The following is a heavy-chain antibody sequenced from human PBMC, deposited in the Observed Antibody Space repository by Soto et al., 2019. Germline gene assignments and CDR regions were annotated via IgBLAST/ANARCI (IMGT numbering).Heavy chain of an antibody. J-gene: IGHJ5*02. CDR2: IIPIFGTA. CDR3: ARDLLDCSSTSCYSGQNWCDP. V-gene: IGHV1-69*06. Sequence: QVQLVQSGAEVKKPGSSVKVSCKASGGTFSSYAISWVRQAPGQGLEWMGGIIPIFGTANYAQKFQGRVTITADKSTSTAYMELRSLRSEDTAVYYCARDLLDCSSTSCYSGQNWCDPWGQGTLVTVSS. CDR1: GGTFSSYA. D-gene: IGHD2-2*01.